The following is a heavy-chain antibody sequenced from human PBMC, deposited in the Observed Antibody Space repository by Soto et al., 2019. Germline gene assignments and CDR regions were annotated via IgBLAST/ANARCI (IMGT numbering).Heavy chain of an antibody. CDR2: IYHSGST. Sequence: SETLSLTCAVSGGSISSSNWWSWVRQPPGKGLEWIGEIYHSGSTNYNPSLKSRVTISVDKSKNQFSLKLSSVTAADTAVYYCARTPSRESSYGYWFDPWGQGTLVTVSS. D-gene: IGHD5-18*01. CDR1: GGSISSSNW. J-gene: IGHJ5*02. CDR3: ARTPSRESSYGYWFDP. V-gene: IGHV4-4*02.